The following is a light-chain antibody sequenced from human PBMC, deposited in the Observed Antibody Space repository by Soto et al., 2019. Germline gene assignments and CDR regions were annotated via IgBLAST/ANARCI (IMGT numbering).Light chain of an antibody. Sequence: QSALTQPASVSGSPGQSITISCTGYIHYDFVSWYQQHPGTAPKLVIYEVSNRPSGTSDRFSGSKSGNTASLTISGLQTDDEADYHCCSYAGSNPFPYVFGTGTKVTVL. J-gene: IGLJ1*01. CDR2: EVS. CDR1: IHYDF. CDR3: CSYAGSNPFPYV. V-gene: IGLV2-23*02.